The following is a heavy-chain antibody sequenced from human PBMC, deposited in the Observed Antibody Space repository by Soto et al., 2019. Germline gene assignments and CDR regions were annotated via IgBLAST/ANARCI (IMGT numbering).Heavy chain of an antibody. J-gene: IGHJ6*02. CDR1: GGTFSSYA. Sequence: SVKVSCKASGGTFSSYAISWVRQAPGQGLEWMGGIIPIFGTANYAQKFQGRVTITADESTSTAYMELSSLRSEDTAVYYCARAAEAFSLSAHGMDVWGQGTTVTVSS. CDR3: ARAAEAFSLSAHGMDV. D-gene: IGHD3-10*01. V-gene: IGHV1-69*13. CDR2: IIPIFGTA.